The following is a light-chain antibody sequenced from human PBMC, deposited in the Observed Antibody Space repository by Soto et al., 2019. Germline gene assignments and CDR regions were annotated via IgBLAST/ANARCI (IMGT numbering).Light chain of an antibody. J-gene: IGLJ2*01. CDR3: TSYTSASPLV. CDR2: EAA. Sequence: QSALTQPASVSGSPGQSITISCTGTSYDIGANNYVSWYQHHPGKAPKILIYEAANRPSGISHRFSGSKSGNTASLTISGLQAEDEADYFCTSYTSASPLVFGGGTKLTVL. V-gene: IGLV2-14*01. CDR1: SYDIGANNY.